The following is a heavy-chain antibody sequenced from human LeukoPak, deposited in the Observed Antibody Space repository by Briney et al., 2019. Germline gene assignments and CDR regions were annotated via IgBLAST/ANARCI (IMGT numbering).Heavy chain of an antibody. CDR2: MNPNSGDT. V-gene: IGHV1-8*01. CDR1: GYTFTNYE. J-gene: IGHJ4*02. D-gene: IGHD3-22*01. Sequence: ASVKVSCKASGYTFTNYEINWVRRATGQGLEWMGWMNPNSGDTAYAQKFQDRVTMTRSTSISTAYMELSSLRSEDTAVYYCARGLGSYDSSELTWPMISFWGQGTLVTVSS. CDR3: ARGLGSYDSSELTWPMISF.